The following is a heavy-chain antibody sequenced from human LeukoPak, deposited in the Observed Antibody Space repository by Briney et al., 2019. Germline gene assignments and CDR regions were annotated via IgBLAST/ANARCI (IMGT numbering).Heavy chain of an antibody. J-gene: IGHJ4*02. CDR2: FYSDGRT. CDR1: GFTISTYT. CDR3: ARYDSGSGPGGLDY. Sequence: GGSLRLSCAASGFTISTYTMHWVRQAPGKGLEWVSGFYSDGRTYYAGSVQGRFTMSRDNSKNTVYLQMNSVRAEDTAVYYCARYDSGSGPGGLDYWGQGTLVTVSS. D-gene: IGHD3-10*01. V-gene: IGHV3-53*01.